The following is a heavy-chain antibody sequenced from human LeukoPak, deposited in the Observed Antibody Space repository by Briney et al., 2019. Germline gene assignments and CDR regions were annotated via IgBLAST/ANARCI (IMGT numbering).Heavy chain of an antibody. V-gene: IGHV3-66*01. D-gene: IGHD3-22*01. Sequence: TGGSLRLSCAASGFTVSSNYMSWVRQAPGKGLEWVSVIYSGGSTYYADSVKGRFTISRDNSKNTLYLQMNSLRAEDTAVYYCARVPLGIYYDSPRAWDWFDPWGQGTLVTVSS. J-gene: IGHJ5*02. CDR1: GFTVSSNY. CDR3: ARVPLGIYYDSPRAWDWFDP. CDR2: IYSGGST.